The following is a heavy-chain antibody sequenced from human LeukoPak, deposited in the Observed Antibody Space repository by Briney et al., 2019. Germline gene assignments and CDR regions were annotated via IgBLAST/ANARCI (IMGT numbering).Heavy chain of an antibody. CDR1: GFTFSSYW. V-gene: IGHV3-33*08. Sequence: GGSLRLSCAASGFTFSSYWMSWVRQAPGKGLEWVAVIWYDGSNKYYADSVKGRFTISRDNSKNTLYLQMNSLRAEDTAVYYCARDEEEGYYYMDVWGKGTTVTVSS. CDR3: ARDEEEGYYYMDV. CDR2: IWYDGSNK. J-gene: IGHJ6*03.